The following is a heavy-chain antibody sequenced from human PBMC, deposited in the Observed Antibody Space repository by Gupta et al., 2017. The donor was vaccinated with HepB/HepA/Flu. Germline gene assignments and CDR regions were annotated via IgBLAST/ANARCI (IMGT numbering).Heavy chain of an antibody. Sequence: EVQLVESGGGLVQPGGSRRVSCAASGFTFSTYWMSWVRQAPGKGMEWVATIKQDGSEQYYVEPVKGRFTVSRDNAQNSLYLQMNSLRAEDTAVYYCARVPTMTVDLLEEFFQHWGQGTLVTVSS. CDR3: ARVPTMTVDLLEEFFQH. CDR2: IKQDGSEQ. D-gene: IGHD3-9*01. CDR1: GFTFSTYW. J-gene: IGHJ1*01. V-gene: IGHV3-7*01.